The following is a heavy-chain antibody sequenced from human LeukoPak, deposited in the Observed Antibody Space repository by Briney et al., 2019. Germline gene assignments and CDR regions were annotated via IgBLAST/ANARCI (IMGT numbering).Heavy chain of an antibody. CDR3: SGGGGWESDF. CDR1: GFTFRSYC. V-gene: IGHV3-7*03. J-gene: IGHJ4*02. CDR2: INDDATET. Sequence: GGSLRLCCAASGFTFRSYCMTWVRQAAGKGLEWVANINDDATETNYIDSVKGRFTISRDNVRNSLHLQTDSLRAEDTAVYYCSGGGGWESDFWGQGTLVTVSS. D-gene: IGHD6-19*01.